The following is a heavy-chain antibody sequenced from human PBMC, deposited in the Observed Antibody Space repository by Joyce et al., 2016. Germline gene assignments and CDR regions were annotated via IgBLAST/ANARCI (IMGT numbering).Heavy chain of an antibody. CDR1: GESIRSDDYY. CDR2: ILHSGST. D-gene: IGHD1-1*01. Sequence: QVELQESGPGLVKPSQTLSVTCTVSGESIRSDDYYWSWIRQPPGKGLEWIGNILHSGSTHYSPSLKIRLNILVDTSKNQFSLSLTSVTAADTAVYFCAREREDTGFFDYWGQGNMVTVSS. CDR3: AREREDTGFFDY. V-gene: IGHV4-30-4*01. J-gene: IGHJ4*02.